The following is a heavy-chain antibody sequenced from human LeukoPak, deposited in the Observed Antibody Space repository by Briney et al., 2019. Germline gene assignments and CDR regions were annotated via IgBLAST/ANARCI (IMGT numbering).Heavy chain of an antibody. D-gene: IGHD3-22*01. J-gene: IGHJ4*02. CDR2: IYTSGST. Sequence: PSETLSLTCTVSGGSISSYYWSWIRQPAGKGLEWIGRIYTSGSTNYNPSLKSRVTMSVDTSKNQFSLKLSSVAAADTAVYYCARDDGYYYDSSGYYGYWGQGTLVTVSS. CDR1: GGSISSYY. CDR3: ARDDGYYYDSSGYYGY. V-gene: IGHV4-4*07.